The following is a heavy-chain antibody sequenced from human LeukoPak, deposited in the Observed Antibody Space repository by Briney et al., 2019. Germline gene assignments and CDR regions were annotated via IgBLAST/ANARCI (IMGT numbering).Heavy chain of an antibody. CDR3: AKQGGEIYSYGSPSIDY. Sequence: GGTLRLSCAASGFTFSSYGMSWVRQAPGKGLEWVSAISGSGGSTYYADSVKGRFTISRDKSKNTLYLQMNSLRAEDTAVYYCAKQGGEIYSYGSPSIDYWGQGTLVTVSS. J-gene: IGHJ4*02. D-gene: IGHD5-18*01. V-gene: IGHV3-23*01. CDR2: ISGSGGST. CDR1: GFTFSSYG.